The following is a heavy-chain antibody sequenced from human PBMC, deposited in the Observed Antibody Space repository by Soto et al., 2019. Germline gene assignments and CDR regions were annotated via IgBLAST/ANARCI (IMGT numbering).Heavy chain of an antibody. Sequence: PGESLKISCKGSGYSFTSYWISWVRQMPGKGLEWMGRIDPSDSYTNYSPSFQGHVTISADKSISTAYLQWSSLKASDTAMYYCARPPGCSGGSCYDPDAFDIWGQGTMVTVSS. CDR2: IDPSDSYT. CDR1: GYSFTSYW. D-gene: IGHD2-15*01. CDR3: ARPPGCSGGSCYDPDAFDI. J-gene: IGHJ3*02. V-gene: IGHV5-10-1*01.